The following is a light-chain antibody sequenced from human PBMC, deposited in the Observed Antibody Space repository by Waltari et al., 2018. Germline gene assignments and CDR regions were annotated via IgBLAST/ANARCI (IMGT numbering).Light chain of an antibody. CDR2: DAS. CDR3: QQYSNWPPWT. Sequence: EVVMTPSPVTLSVSPGERATLSCRASQSVSNNLAWYQHKPGQAPRPVMYDASTRASGLPARFSGTGSGREFTLTINSLQSEDVAIYYCQQYSNWPPWTFGQGTTVEIK. V-gene: IGKV3-15*01. CDR1: QSVSNN. J-gene: IGKJ1*01.